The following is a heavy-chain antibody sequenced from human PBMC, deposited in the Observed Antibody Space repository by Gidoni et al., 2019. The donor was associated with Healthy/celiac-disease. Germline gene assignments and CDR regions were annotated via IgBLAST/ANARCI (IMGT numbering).Heavy chain of an antibody. CDR3: ARGPPIYCSGGSCSLDFDY. V-gene: IGHV1-2*04. D-gene: IGHD2-15*01. CDR1: GYTFPVYY. Sequence: QVQLVQSGAEVTKPGASVKVSCTASGYTFPVYYMHWVRQAPGQGLEWMGWINPNSGGKNYAQKFQGWVTMTRDTSISTAYMELSRLRSDDTAVYYCARGPPIYCSGGSCSLDFDYWGQGTLVTVSS. J-gene: IGHJ4*02. CDR2: INPNSGGK.